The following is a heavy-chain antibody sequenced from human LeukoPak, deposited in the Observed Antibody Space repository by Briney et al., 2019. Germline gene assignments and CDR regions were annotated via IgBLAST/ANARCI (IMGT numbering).Heavy chain of an antibody. CDR1: GGSISSGGYY. CDR3: ARRRVVVASTDGASGAFDI. Sequence: SETLSLTCAVSGGSISSGGYYWSWIRQHPGKGLEWIGYIYYSGSTYYNPSLRSRVTISVDTSKNQFSLKLSSVTAADTAVYFCARRRVVVASTDGASGAFDIWGQGTMVTVSS. J-gene: IGHJ3*02. CDR2: IYYSGST. V-gene: IGHV4-31*11. D-gene: IGHD2-15*01.